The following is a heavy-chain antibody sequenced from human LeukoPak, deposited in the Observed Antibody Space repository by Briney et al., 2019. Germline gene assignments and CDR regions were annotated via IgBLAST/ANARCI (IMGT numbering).Heavy chain of an antibody. CDR2: IYYSGST. V-gene: IGHV4-61*01. CDR1: GGSVSSGSYY. Sequence: SETLSLTCTVSGGSVSSGSYYWSWIRQPPGKGLEWFGYIYYSGSTNYNPSLKSRVTISVDTSKNPFSLKLSSVTAADTAVNYCARDYYDILPGYYRYFDLWGRGTLVTVSS. D-gene: IGHD3-9*01. J-gene: IGHJ2*01. CDR3: ARDYYDILPGYYRYFDL.